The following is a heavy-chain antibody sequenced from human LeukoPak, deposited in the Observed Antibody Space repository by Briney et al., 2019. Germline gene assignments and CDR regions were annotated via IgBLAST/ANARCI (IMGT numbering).Heavy chain of an antibody. CDR2: IYYSGST. CDR1: GGSISSYY. J-gene: IGHJ6*02. V-gene: IGHV4-59*01. D-gene: IGHD3-10*01. Sequence: SETLSLTCTVSGGSISSYYWSWIQQPPGKGLEWIGYIYYSGSTNYNPSLKSRVTISVDTSKNQFSLKLSSVTAADTAVYYCARDKRLVTMVRGVMDYYYYGMDVWGQGTTVTVSS. CDR3: ARDKRLVTMVRGVMDYYYYGMDV.